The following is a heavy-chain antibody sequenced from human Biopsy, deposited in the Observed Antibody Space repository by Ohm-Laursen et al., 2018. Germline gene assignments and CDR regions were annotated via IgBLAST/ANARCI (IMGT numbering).Heavy chain of an antibody. CDR1: GGTFSRFG. CDR3: AKRRVERGKPLAY. CDR2: INSMFGTT. V-gene: IGHV1-69*13. Sequence: VKVSCKASGGTFSRFGSRWGRQAPGQGIEGMGVINSMFGTTNYAQTFQERVTITADESTSTAYMEMSSLRSEDTAVYYLAKRRVERGKPLAYWGQGTLVTVSS. D-gene: IGHD1-1*01. J-gene: IGHJ4*02.